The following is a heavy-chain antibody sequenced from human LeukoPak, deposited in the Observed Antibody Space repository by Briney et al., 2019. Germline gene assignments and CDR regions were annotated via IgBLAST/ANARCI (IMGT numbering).Heavy chain of an antibody. CDR2: IFHSGST. V-gene: IGHV4-4*02. Sequence: PSETLSLTCTVSGGSITNNNWWSWVRQFPGKGPEWIGEIFHSGSTNYNPSLKSRVDISLDKSKNQISLRLTSVTAADTAVYFCARASYGFLTAFYIDYWGRGTLVTVSA. CDR1: GGSITNNNW. J-gene: IGHJ4*02. CDR3: ARASYGFLTAFYIDY. D-gene: IGHD3-9*01.